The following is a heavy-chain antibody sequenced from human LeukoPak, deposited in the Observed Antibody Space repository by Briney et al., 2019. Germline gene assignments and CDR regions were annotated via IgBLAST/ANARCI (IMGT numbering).Heavy chain of an antibody. V-gene: IGHV3-23*01. CDR3: AKGNGYSYGRYYFDY. D-gene: IGHD5-18*01. CDR1: GFTFSSYA. CDR2: ITASGGNI. J-gene: IGHJ4*02. Sequence: GGSLRLSCAASGFTFSSYAMGWVRQAPGKGLEWASAITASGGNIYYADSVKGRFTISRDNSKNTLYLQVNSLRAEDTAAYYCAKGNGYSYGRYYFDYWGQGTLVTVSS.